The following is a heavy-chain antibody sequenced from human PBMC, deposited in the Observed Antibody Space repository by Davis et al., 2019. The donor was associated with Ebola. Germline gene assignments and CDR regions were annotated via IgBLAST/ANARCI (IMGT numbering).Heavy chain of an antibody. CDR1: GGSISSSSYY. J-gene: IGHJ4*02. CDR2: IYYSGST. Sequence: MPSETLSLTCTVSGGSISSSSYYWGWIRQPPGKGLEWIGSIYYSGSTYYNPSLKSRVTISVDTSKNQFSLKLSSVTAADTAVYYCARQGPYGDYLDYWGQGTLVTVSS. D-gene: IGHD4-17*01. CDR3: ARQGPYGDYLDY. V-gene: IGHV4-39*01.